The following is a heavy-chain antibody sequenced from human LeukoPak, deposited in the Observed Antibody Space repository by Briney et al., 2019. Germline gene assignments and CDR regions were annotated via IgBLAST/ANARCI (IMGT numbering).Heavy chain of an antibody. Sequence: SETLSLTCAVSGGSISSSNWWSWVRQPPGKGLEWIGEIYHSGSTNYNPSLKSRVTISVDKSKNQFSLKLSSVTTADTAVYYCARGAIAARPNLDYWGQGTLVTVSS. D-gene: IGHD6-6*01. J-gene: IGHJ4*02. V-gene: IGHV4-4*02. CDR3: ARGAIAARPNLDY. CDR1: GGSISSSNW. CDR2: IYHSGST.